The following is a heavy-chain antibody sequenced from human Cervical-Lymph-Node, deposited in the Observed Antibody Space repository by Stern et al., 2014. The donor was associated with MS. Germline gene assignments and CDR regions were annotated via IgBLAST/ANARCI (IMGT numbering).Heavy chain of an antibody. D-gene: IGHD2-2*01. CDR3: AKDRAPIVAAALAGMDV. Sequence: EVHLVESGGGLVQPGRSLRLSCAASGFTFVDYVMHWVRQAPGQGLEWVSSISWNGAGIDYADSVKGRFTISRDNAKNSLYLQMNSLSPEDTAVYYCAKDRAPIVAAALAGMDVWGQGTTVTVSS. V-gene: IGHV3-9*01. J-gene: IGHJ6*02. CDR1: GFTFVDYV. CDR2: ISWNGAGI.